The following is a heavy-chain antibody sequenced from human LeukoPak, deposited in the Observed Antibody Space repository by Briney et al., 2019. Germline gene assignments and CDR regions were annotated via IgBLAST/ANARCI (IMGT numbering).Heavy chain of an antibody. Sequence: GASVEISCKASGYTFTSYDINWVRQATEQGLEWMGWMNPNSGNTGYAQKFQGRVTMTRSTSISTAYMELSSLRFEDTAVYYCTRSVRNGHIDYWGEGTLVADSS. J-gene: IGHJ4*02. V-gene: IGHV1-8*01. CDR1: GYTFTSYD. CDR3: TRSVRNGHIDY. CDR2: MNPNSGNT. D-gene: IGHD2-21*01.